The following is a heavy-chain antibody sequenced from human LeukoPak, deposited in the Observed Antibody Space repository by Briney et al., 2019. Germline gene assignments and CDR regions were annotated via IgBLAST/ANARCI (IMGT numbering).Heavy chain of an antibody. V-gene: IGHV1-69*13. CDR2: IIPIFGTA. CDR1: GGTFSSYA. D-gene: IGHD2-2*02. Sequence: ASVKVSCKASGGTFSSYAISWVRQAPGQGLEWMGGIIPIFGTANYAQKFQGRVTTTADESTSTAYMELSSLRSEDTAVYYCASQMDIVVVPAAIRYFDYWGQGTLVTVSS. J-gene: IGHJ4*02. CDR3: ASQMDIVVVPAAIRYFDY.